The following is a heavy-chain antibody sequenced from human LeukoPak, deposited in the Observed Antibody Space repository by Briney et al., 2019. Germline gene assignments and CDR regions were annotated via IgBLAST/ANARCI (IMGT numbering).Heavy chain of an antibody. Sequence: GGSLRLSCAASGFTFSSYAMSWVRQVPGKGLEWVSVISGSGDNTYYADSVKGRFTISRDNSKNMLYLQMNSLRAEDTAVYYCAAVVVITPFDYWGQGTLVTVSS. D-gene: IGHD3-22*01. CDR2: ISGSGDNT. J-gene: IGHJ4*02. CDR1: GFTFSSYA. CDR3: AAVVVITPFDY. V-gene: IGHV3-23*01.